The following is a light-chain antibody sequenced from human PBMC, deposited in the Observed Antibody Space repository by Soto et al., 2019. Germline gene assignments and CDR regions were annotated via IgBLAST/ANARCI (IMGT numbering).Light chain of an antibody. V-gene: IGKV3-20*01. J-gene: IGKJ5*01. CDR3: QQYGSSPRIT. Sequence: EIVLTQSPGTLSLSPGERATLSCRASQSVSSSYLAWYQQKPGQAPRLLIYGASSRATGIPDRFSGSGSATDITLTISRLEPEDFAVYYCQQYGSSPRITFGQGTRLEIK. CDR2: GAS. CDR1: QSVSSSY.